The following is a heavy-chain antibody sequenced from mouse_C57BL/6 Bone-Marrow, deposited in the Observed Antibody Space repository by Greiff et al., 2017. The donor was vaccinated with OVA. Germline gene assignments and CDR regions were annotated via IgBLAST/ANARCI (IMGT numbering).Heavy chain of an antibody. Sequence: VQLQQSGAELVRPGASVTLSCKASGYTFTDYEMHWVKQTPVHGLEWIGAIDPETGGTAYNQKFKGKAILTADKSSSTAYMELRSLTSEDSAVYYCTRDYGSSYEDYWGQGTTLTVSS. D-gene: IGHD1-1*01. CDR3: TRDYGSSYEDY. CDR2: IDPETGGT. J-gene: IGHJ2*01. CDR1: GYTFTDYE. V-gene: IGHV1-15*01.